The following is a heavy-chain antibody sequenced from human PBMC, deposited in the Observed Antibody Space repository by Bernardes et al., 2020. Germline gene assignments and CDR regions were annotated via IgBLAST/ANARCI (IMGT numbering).Heavy chain of an antibody. Sequence: GGSLRLSCAASGFTFSDYYMSWIRQAPGKGLEWVSYISSSGSTIYYADSVKGRFTISRDNAKNSLYLQMNSLRAEDTAVYYCAREGGSLVVVAAHYYYGMDVWGKGTTVTVSS. D-gene: IGHD2-15*01. CDR2: ISSSGSTI. CDR3: AREGGSLVVVAAHYYYGMDV. J-gene: IGHJ6*04. V-gene: IGHV3-11*01. CDR1: GFTFSDYY.